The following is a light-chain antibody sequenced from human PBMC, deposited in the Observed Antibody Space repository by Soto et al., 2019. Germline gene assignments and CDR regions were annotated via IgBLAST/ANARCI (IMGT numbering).Light chain of an antibody. CDR3: QQYNSYSPT. CDR1: QSISSW. CDR2: DAS. J-gene: IGKJ1*01. Sequence: GDRVTITCRASQSISSWLAWYQQKPGKAPKLLIYDASSLESGVPSGFSGSGSGTEFTLTISSLQPDELATYDCQQYNSYSPTFGQGTKVEIK. V-gene: IGKV1-5*01.